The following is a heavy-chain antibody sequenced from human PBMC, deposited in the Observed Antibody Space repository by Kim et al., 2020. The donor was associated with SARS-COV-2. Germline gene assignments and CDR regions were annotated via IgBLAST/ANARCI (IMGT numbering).Heavy chain of an antibody. V-gene: IGHV4-30-4*01. Sequence: SETLSLTCTVSGGSISSGDYYWSWIRQPPGKGLEWIGYIYYSGSTYYNPSLKSRVTISVDTSKNQFSLKLSSVTAADTAVYYCAREVLMVYAIYYYYYMDVWGKGTTVTVSS. CDR2: IYYSGST. CDR1: GGSISSGDYY. J-gene: IGHJ6*03. CDR3: AREVLMVYAIYYYYYMDV. D-gene: IGHD2-8*01.